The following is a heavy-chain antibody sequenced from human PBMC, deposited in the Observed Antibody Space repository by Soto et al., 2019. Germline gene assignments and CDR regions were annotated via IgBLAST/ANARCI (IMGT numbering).Heavy chain of an antibody. CDR3: ARDYYDSSGYYCYYYGMDV. V-gene: IGHV1-18*01. CDR2: ISAYNGNT. J-gene: IGHJ6*02. D-gene: IGHD3-22*01. Sequence: GASVKVSCKASGYTFTSYGISWVRQAPGQGLEWMGWISAYNGNTNYAQKLQGRVTMTTDTSTSTAYMELRSLRSDDTAVYYCARDYYDSSGYYCYYYGMDVWGQWTSVTVSS. CDR1: GYTFTSYG.